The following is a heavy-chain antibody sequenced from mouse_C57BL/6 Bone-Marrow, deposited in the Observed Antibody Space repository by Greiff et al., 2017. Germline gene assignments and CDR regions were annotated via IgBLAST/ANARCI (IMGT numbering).Heavy chain of an antibody. CDR2: IYPGSGNT. J-gene: IGHJ3*01. V-gene: IGHV1-76*01. CDR1: GYTFTDYY. Sequence: QVQLKESGAELVRPGASVKLSCKASGYTFTDYYINWVKQRPGQGLEWIARIYPGSGNTYYNEKFKGKATLTAEKSSSTAYMQLSSLTSEDSAVYFCAREREGGTGTFAYWGQGTLVTVSA. D-gene: IGHD4-1*01. CDR3: AREREGGTGTFAY.